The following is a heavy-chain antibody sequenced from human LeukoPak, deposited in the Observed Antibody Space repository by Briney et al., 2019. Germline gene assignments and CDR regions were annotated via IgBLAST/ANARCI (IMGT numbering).Heavy chain of an antibody. D-gene: IGHD1-14*01. J-gene: IGHJ4*02. V-gene: IGHV1-2*02. CDR1: GYIFTGYY. CDR2: IDPDNGAT. CDR3: TRVGSILNRRADC. Sequence: GASVKVSCKASGYIFTGYYMHWVRQAPGQGLEWMGWIDPDNGATHYVRKFQGRVIMTRDTSIGTAYMELSTLRSDDTAVYYCTRVGSILNRRADCWGQGTLVTVSS.